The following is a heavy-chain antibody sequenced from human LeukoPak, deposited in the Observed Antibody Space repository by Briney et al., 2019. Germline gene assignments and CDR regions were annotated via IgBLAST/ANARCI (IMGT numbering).Heavy chain of an antibody. CDR1: GYTFTGYY. CDR3: AGARMGSAYDYFGY. V-gene: IGHV1-2*02. Sequence: ASVKVSCKAAGYTFTGYYIHWVRQAPGQGLEWVGWINPNSGGTNFAQKFQGRFTMTRDTSTTTAYMELSSLRSDDTAVYYCAGARMGSAYDYFGYWGQGTLVTVSS. J-gene: IGHJ4*02. D-gene: IGHD3-10*01. CDR2: INPNSGGT.